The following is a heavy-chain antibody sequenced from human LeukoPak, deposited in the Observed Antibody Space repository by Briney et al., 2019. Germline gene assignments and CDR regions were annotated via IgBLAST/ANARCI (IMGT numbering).Heavy chain of an antibody. Sequence: SETLSLTCAVYGGSFSGYYWSWIRQPAGKGLEWIGRIYTSGSTNYNPSLKSRVTMSVDTSKNQFSLKVTSVTAADTAVYYCARDGSSGWYGGYFDYWGQGTLVTVSS. CDR2: IYTSGST. J-gene: IGHJ4*02. D-gene: IGHD6-19*01. CDR1: GGSFSGYY. CDR3: ARDGSSGWYGGYFDY. V-gene: IGHV4-4*07.